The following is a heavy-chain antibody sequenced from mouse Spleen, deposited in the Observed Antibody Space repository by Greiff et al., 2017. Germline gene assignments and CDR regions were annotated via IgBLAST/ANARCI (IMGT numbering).Heavy chain of an antibody. CDR1: GFTFSDYG. D-gene: IGHD2-4*01. CDR3: ARHDYDGFAY. V-gene: IGHV5-15*01. J-gene: IGHJ3*01. Sequence: EVKLMESGGGLVKPGGSLKLSCAASGFTFSDYGMAWVRQAPGKGLEWVAFISNLAYSIYYADTVTGRFTISRENAKNTLYLEMSSLRSEDTAMYYCARHDYDGFAYWGQGTLVTVSA. CDR2: ISNLAYSI.